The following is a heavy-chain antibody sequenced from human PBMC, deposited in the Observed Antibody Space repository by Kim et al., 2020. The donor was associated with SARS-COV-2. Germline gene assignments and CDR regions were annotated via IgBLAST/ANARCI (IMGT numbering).Heavy chain of an antibody. V-gene: IGHV6-1*01. J-gene: IGHJ5*02. D-gene: IGHD6-13*01. CDR3: ARVAAGSNNWFDP. Sequence: YAVPMKSRRTINPDTSKNHFSLQLNSVTPEDTAVYYCARVAAGSNNWFDPWGQGTLVTVSS.